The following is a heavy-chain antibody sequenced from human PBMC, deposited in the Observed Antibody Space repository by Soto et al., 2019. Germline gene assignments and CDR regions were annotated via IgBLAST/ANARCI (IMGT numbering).Heavy chain of an antibody. J-gene: IGHJ3*02. Sequence: SETLSLTCAVYGGSFSGYYWSWIRQPPGKGLEWIGEINHSGSTNYNPSLKSRVTISVDTSKNQFSLKLSSVTAADTAVYYYARGDYYDSSGYPRGAFDIWGQGTMVTV. D-gene: IGHD3-22*01. CDR2: INHSGST. V-gene: IGHV4-34*01. CDR1: GGSFSGYY. CDR3: ARGDYYDSSGYPRGAFDI.